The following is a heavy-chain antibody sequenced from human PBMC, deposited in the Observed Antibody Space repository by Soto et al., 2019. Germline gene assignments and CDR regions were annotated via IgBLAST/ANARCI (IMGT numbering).Heavy chain of an antibody. Sequence: QVQLQQWGAGLLTPSTTLSITCAVYGGPCSGYYSGWIRQPPGKGLEWIAEINHGGSTNSNPSPTSRVTVIVDTSTHQFSLKVNSVTVADTAVYYCAASTYDFWGGRGEYCDQGTLVTVSS. J-gene: IGHJ4*02. CDR2: INHGGST. CDR1: GGPCSGYY. CDR3: AASTYDFWGGRGEY. V-gene: IGHV4-34*01. D-gene: IGHD3-3*01.